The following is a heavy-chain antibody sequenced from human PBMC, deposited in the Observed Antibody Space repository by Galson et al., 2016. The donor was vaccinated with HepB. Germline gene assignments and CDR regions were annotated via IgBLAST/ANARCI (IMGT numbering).Heavy chain of an antibody. V-gene: IGHV3-23*01. CDR2: ITGDGDRT. CDR1: GVTFRNYA. CDR3: ARAGGTVYYHDSSGYST. Sequence: SLRLSCAASGVTFRNYAMSWVRQAPGKGLEWVSTITGDGDRTFYADSVKARFTISRDNSKNTLYLQMNSLRAEDTAVYYCARAGGTVYYHDSSGYSTWGQGTLVIVSS. J-gene: IGHJ5*02. D-gene: IGHD3-22*01.